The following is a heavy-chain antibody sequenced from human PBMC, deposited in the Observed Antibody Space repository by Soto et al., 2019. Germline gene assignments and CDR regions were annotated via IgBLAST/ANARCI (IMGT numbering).Heavy chain of an antibody. D-gene: IGHD4-17*01. J-gene: IGHJ4*02. CDR1: GFTFSRSG. CDR3: AKDHGTHGASDGSRGYFDY. V-gene: IGHV3-33*06. CDR2: IWYDGSEK. Sequence: QVQLVESGGGVVQPGRSLRLSCAASGFTFSRSGMYWVRQAPGKGLWWVAIIWYDGSEKYYADSVKGRFTISRDNSKNTLYLQMNSLRAEHTPVYYCAKDHGTHGASDGSRGYFDYWGQGTLVTVSS.